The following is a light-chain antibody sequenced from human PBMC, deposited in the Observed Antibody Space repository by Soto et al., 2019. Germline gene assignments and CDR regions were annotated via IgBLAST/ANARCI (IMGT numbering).Light chain of an antibody. CDR3: QQYNSWPPIT. Sequence: EIVLTQSPATLSLSPGDRATLSCRASQSVRTKLAWYQQKAGQAPRLLIYGASTRATGIPDRFSGSGSGTEFTLTISSLQSEDFAVYYCQQYNSWPPITFGQGTRLEIK. J-gene: IGKJ5*01. CDR1: QSVRTK. V-gene: IGKV3-15*01. CDR2: GAS.